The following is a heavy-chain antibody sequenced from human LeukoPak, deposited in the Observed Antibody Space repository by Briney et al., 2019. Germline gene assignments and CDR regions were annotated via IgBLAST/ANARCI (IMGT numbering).Heavy chain of an antibody. V-gene: IGHV3-23*01. D-gene: IGHD3-9*01. J-gene: IGHJ3*02. CDR3: AKDRDSLTWYKDAFHI. Sequence: GGSLRLSCTASAFTFSNYAMSWVRQAPGKGLEWVSAITGSGGNTYYADSVKGRFTIFRDNSKNTLYLQMNSLRAKDTAIYYCAKDRDSLTWYKDAFHIWGLGTMVTVSS. CDR2: ITGSGGNT. CDR1: AFTFSNYA.